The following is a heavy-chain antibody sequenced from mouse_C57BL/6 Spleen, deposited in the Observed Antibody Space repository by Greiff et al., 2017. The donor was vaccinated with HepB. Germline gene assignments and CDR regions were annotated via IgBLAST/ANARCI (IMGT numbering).Heavy chain of an antibody. D-gene: IGHD1-1*01. CDR3: ASSVVARGYAMDY. V-gene: IGHV1-59*01. CDR1: GYTFTSYW. J-gene: IGHJ4*01. CDR2: IDPSDSYT. Sequence: QVHVKQPGAELVRPGTSVKLSCKASGYTFTSYWMHWVKQRPGQGLEWIGVIDPSDSYTNYNQKFKGKATLTVDTSSSTAYMQLSSLTSEDSAVYYCASSVVARGYAMDYWGQGTSVTVSS.